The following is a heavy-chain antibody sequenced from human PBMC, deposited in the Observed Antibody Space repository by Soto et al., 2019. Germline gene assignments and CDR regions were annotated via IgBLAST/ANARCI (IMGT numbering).Heavy chain of an antibody. Sequence: GGSLRLSCAASGLTFSSYGMHWVRQAPGKGLEWVAVISYDGSNKYYADSVKGRFTISRDNSKNTLYLQMNSLRAEDTAVYYCAKSRPLTGYPQPDYWGQGTLVTVSS. D-gene: IGHD3-9*01. CDR2: ISYDGSNK. V-gene: IGHV3-30*18. CDR1: GLTFSSYG. J-gene: IGHJ4*02. CDR3: AKSRPLTGYPQPDY.